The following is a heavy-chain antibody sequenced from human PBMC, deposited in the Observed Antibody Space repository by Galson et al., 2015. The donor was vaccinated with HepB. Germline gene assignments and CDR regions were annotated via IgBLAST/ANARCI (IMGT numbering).Heavy chain of an antibody. J-gene: IGHJ3*02. Sequence: SLRLSCAASGFTFSNYGMHWVRQAPGKGLEWVAVIWFDGSNKDCLDSVRGRFPISRDNSKNVLFLEMNSLRDEDTATYYCARSPSSSWGDGFDIWGQGTMVSVSS. D-gene: IGHD6-13*01. CDR2: IWFDGSNK. V-gene: IGHV3-33*01. CDR1: GFTFSNYG. CDR3: ARSPSSSWGDGFDI.